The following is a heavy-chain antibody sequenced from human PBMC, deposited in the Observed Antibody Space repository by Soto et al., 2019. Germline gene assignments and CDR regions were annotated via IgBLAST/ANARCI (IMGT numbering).Heavy chain of an antibody. J-gene: IGHJ6*02. CDR3: AGGPIVVVGSRAYYGMDV. V-gene: IGHV1-69*01. Sequence: QVHLLLQSGAEVKKPGSSVKVSCKASGGTPSNSAISWVRQAPGQGLEWMGGIIPVFGLVKYAQNFQGRVRITADESTYTAYMELSSLRPEDTAVYYCAGGPIVVVGSRAYYGMDVWGQGTTRTVSS. CDR2: IIPVFGLV. CDR1: GGTPSNSA. D-gene: IGHD3-22*01.